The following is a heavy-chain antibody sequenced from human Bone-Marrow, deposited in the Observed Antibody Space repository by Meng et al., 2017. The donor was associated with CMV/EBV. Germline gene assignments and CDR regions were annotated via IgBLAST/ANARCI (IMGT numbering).Heavy chain of an antibody. CDR1: GYTFTANY. D-gene: IGHD6-13*01. Sequence: ASVKVSCKASGYTFTANYMHWVRQAPGQGLEWLGWINPNGGATNYAQKFQGRVTMTRDTSIDTAYMELRSLRSDYTAVYYCARSRTGYSSSWYGSNAFDIWGQGTMFTVSS. CDR3: ARSRTGYSSSWYGSNAFDI. CDR2: INPNGGAT. V-gene: IGHV1-2*02. J-gene: IGHJ3*02.